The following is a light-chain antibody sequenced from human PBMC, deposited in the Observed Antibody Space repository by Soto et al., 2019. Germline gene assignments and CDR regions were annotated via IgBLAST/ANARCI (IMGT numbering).Light chain of an antibody. J-gene: IGKJ1*01. Sequence: DIQMTQSPSTLSGSVGDRVTITCRASQTISSWLAWYQQKPGKAPKLLIYKASTLKSGVPSRFSASGSGTDFTLTISDVQPEDFALYYCHQRQSWPRTFGQGTKVEIK. CDR3: HQRQSWPRT. CDR2: KAS. V-gene: IGKV1-5*03. CDR1: QTISSW.